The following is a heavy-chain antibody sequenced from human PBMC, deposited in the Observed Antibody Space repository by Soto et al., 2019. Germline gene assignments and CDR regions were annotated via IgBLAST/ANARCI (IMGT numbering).Heavy chain of an antibody. J-gene: IGHJ4*02. Sequence: QVQLVQSGAEVKKPGSSVKVSCKASGGTFSSYAISWVRQAPGQGLEWMGGIIPIVGTANYAQKFQGRVTITPDESTSKAYMELSSLRAEDTAVYDCARVYYGSGYFDYWGQGTLVTVSS. CDR3: ARVYYGSGYFDY. D-gene: IGHD3-10*01. CDR2: IIPIVGTA. V-gene: IGHV1-69*05. CDR1: GGTFSSYA.